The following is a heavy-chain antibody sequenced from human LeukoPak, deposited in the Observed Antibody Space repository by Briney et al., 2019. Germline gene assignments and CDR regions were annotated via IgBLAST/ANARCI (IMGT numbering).Heavy chain of an antibody. Sequence: PSETLSLTCTVSGGSISSSSYYWGWIRQPPGKGPEWIGSIYYSGSTYYNPSLKSRVTISVDTSKNQFSLKLSSVTAADTAVYYCAREREHGGNSVVDYWGQGTLVTVSS. CDR2: IYYSGST. CDR1: GGSISSSSYY. V-gene: IGHV4-39*07. D-gene: IGHD4-23*01. J-gene: IGHJ4*02. CDR3: AREREHGGNSVVDY.